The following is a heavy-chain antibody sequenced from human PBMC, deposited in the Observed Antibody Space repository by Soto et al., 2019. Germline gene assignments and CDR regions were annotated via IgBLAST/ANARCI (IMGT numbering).Heavy chain of an antibody. D-gene: IGHD3-10*01. V-gene: IGHV1-2*02. CDR3: ARLYISGARYGMLV. Sequence: WASVKVSCKASGYSFTGYYLHWVRQPPGQGLEWLGWSNPYSGGTNYAQKFQGRVTMTRDTSISTAYMELSRLRSDDTAVYYCARLYISGARYGMLVRGQGPTVTLSS. CDR1: GYSFTGYY. CDR2: SNPYSGGT. J-gene: IGHJ6*02.